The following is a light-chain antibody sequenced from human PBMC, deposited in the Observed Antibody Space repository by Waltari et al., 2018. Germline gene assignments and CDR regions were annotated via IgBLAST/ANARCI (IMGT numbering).Light chain of an antibody. CDR1: SGHSSNI. J-gene: IGLJ3*02. Sequence: QLVLTQSPSASASLGASVKLTCTLSSGHSSNIIAWLQQQPRKDPRYLMKVNSDGSHSQGDDIPERVSGSSSGAERYLTISSLQSEDEADYYCQTGGHGTWVFGGGTKLTVL. V-gene: IGLV4-69*01. CDR2: VNSDGSH. CDR3: QTGGHGTWV.